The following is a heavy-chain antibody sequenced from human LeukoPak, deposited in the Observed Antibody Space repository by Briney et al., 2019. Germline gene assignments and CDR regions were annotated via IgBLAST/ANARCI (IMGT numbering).Heavy chain of an antibody. V-gene: IGHV3-7*01. D-gene: IGHD3-3*01. Sequence: GGSLRLSCAASRFTFSSYWMTWVRQAPGKGLEWVANIKQDGSEKYYVDSVKGRFTISRDNAKKSLYLQMNSLRAEDTAVYYCARGGFFDYRYFDLWGRGTLVTVSS. CDR1: RFTFSSYW. CDR2: IKQDGSEK. CDR3: ARGGFFDYRYFDL. J-gene: IGHJ2*01.